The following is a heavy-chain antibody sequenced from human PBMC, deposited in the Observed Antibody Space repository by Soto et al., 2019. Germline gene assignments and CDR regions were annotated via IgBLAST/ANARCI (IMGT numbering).Heavy chain of an antibody. J-gene: IGHJ4*02. CDR1: GYTFTSYG. D-gene: IGHD1-1*01. V-gene: IGHV1-18*01. CDR3: SRGRYGDY. CDR2: ISAHNGNT. Sequence: QVHLVQSGAEVKMPGASVKVSCKASGYTFTSYGITWVRQAPGQGLEWMGWISAHNGNTDYAQKLQGRVIVTRDTTTSTAHMAGRRLRSYCTAVYYGSRGRYGDYWGQGALVTVSS.